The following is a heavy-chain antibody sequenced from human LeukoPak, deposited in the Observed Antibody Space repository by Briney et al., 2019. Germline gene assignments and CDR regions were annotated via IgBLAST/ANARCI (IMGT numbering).Heavy chain of an antibody. D-gene: IGHD4-11*01. CDR2: ISYDGSNK. CDR3: ARPLQRYYYYGMDV. CDR1: GFTFSSYA. Sequence: GGSLRLSCAASGFTFSSYAMHWVRQAPGKGLEWVAVISYDGSNKYYADSVKGRFTTSRDNSKNTLYLQMNSLRAEDTAVYYCARPLQRYYYYGMDVWGQGTTVTVSS. J-gene: IGHJ6*02. V-gene: IGHV3-30-3*01.